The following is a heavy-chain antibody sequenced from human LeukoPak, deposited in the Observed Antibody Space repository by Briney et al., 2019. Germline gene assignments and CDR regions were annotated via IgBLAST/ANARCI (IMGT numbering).Heavy chain of an antibody. CDR3: ASTPAYCGGDCYFGAFDI. J-gene: IGHJ3*02. Sequence: GGSLRLSCAASGFTFSDSSMNWVRQGPGKGLEWLSYVSPTSHTLYADSVKGRFTISRDNAKNSLYLQMNSLRAEDAAVYYCASTPAYCGGDCYFGAFDIWGQGTMVTVSS. V-gene: IGHV3-69-1*01. D-gene: IGHD2-21*02. CDR1: GFTFSDSS. CDR2: VSPTSHT.